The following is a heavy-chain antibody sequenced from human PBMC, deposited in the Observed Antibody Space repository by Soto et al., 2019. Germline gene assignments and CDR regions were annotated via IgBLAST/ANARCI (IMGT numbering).Heavy chain of an antibody. V-gene: IGHV1-2*04. CDR2: INPNSGGT. CDR3: TIVVVPAAMGFDP. D-gene: IGHD2-2*01. CDR1: GYTFTGYY. J-gene: IGHJ5*02. Sequence: ASVKVSCKASGYTFTGYYMHWVRQAPGQGLEWMGWINPNSGGTNYAQKFQGWVTMTRDTSISAAHMELSRLRSDDTAVYYCTIVVVPAAMGFDPWGQGTLVTVSS.